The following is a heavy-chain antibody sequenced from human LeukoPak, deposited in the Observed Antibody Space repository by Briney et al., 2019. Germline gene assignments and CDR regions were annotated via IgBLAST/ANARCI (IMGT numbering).Heavy chain of an antibody. Sequence: NPSETLSLTCTVSGGSISSSSYYWSWIRQPPGKGLEWIGYIYYLGSTNYNPSLKSRVTISVDTSKNQFSLRLNSVTAADTAVYYCARADSSGYEHFDYWGQGTLVTVSS. J-gene: IGHJ4*02. CDR1: GGSISSSSYY. CDR3: ARADSSGYEHFDY. CDR2: IYYLGST. D-gene: IGHD3-22*01. V-gene: IGHV4-61*01.